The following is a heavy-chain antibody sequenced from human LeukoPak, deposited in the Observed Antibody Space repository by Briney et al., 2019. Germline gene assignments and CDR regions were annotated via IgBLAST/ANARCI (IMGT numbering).Heavy chain of an antibody. Sequence: ASVKVSCKASGYTFTGYYMHWVRQAPGQGLEWMGWINPNSGGTNYAQKFQGRVTMTRDTSISTAYMELSRLRSDDTAVYYCAREGGIAARPSHSRTWVNQGYYMDVWGKGTTVTVSS. CDR3: AREGGIAARPSHSRTWVNQGYYMDV. D-gene: IGHD6-6*01. CDR1: GYTFTGYY. V-gene: IGHV1-2*02. J-gene: IGHJ6*03. CDR2: INPNSGGT.